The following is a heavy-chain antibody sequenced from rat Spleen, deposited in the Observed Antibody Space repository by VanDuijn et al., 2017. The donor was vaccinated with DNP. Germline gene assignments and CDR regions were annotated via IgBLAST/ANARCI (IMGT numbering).Heavy chain of an antibody. Sequence: EVLVVESGGGLVQPGRSLNLSCAASGFTFSYYGLAWVRQAPAKGLEWVASISTGGGNTYYRDSVKGRFTISRDNAKSTLYLQMDSLRSEDTATYYCATSSYFGYDYGFAYWGQGTLVTVSS. J-gene: IGHJ3*01. CDR1: GFTFSYYG. V-gene: IGHV5S13*01. CDR2: ISTGGGNT. CDR3: ATSSYFGYDYGFAY. D-gene: IGHD1-7*01.